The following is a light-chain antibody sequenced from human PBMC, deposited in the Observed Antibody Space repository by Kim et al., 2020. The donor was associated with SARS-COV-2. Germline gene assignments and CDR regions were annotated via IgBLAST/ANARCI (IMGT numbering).Light chain of an antibody. CDR2: SNN. CDR3: AAWDDSLSGYVV. CDR1: SSNIGSNY. J-gene: IGLJ2*01. V-gene: IGLV1-47*02. Sequence: RVTIPCSGSSSNIGSNYVYWYQQLPGTAPKLLIYSNNQRPSGVPDRFSGSKSGTSASLAISGLRSEDEADYYCAAWDDSLSGYVVFGGGTQLTVL.